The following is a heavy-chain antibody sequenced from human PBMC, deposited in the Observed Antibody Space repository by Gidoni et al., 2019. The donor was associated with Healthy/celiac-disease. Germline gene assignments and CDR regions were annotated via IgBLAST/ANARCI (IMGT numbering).Heavy chain of an antibody. CDR2: IYYSGST. V-gene: IGHV4-39*01. CDR1: GGSFSSSSYY. CDR3: ASAMGPLWLKGPLDY. Sequence: QPQLQESHTGLVQPSETLSLPCTVSGGSFSSSSYYWGGSRQPPVKGLDWIGSIYYSGSTYYNPSFKSRVTISVDTSKIQFSLELSAVTAADTAVYYCASAMGPLWLKGPLDYWGQGTLVTVSS. D-gene: IGHD5-18*01. J-gene: IGHJ4*02.